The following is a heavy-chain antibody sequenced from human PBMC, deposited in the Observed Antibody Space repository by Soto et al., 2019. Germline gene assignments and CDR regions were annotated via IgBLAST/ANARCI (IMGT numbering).Heavy chain of an antibody. Sequence: GGSLRLSCAASGFTFRNYNMNWVRQVPGKGLEWVSHISIGGRTIDYAESVKGRFTISRDDAENSLYLHMNSLGAEDTALYYCVRDQLYFYYISGRTVNGFDIWGQGTMVTVSS. V-gene: IGHV3-48*01. J-gene: IGHJ3*02. D-gene: IGHD3-16*01. CDR1: GFTFRNYN. CDR3: VRDQLYFYYISGRTVNGFDI. CDR2: ISIGGRTI.